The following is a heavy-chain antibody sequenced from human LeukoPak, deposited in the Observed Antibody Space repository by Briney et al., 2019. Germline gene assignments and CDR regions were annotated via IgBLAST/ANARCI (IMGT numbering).Heavy chain of an antibody. CDR2: IYYSGST. Sequence: SETLSLTCTVSGGSISSSSYYWGWIRQPPGKGLERIGSIYYSGSTYYNPSLKSRVTISVDTSKNQFSLKLSSVTAADTAVYYCARDVMTTVTTFAFDIWGQGTMVTVSS. D-gene: IGHD4-17*01. CDR1: GGSISSSSYY. J-gene: IGHJ3*02. CDR3: ARDVMTTVTTFAFDI. V-gene: IGHV4-39*01.